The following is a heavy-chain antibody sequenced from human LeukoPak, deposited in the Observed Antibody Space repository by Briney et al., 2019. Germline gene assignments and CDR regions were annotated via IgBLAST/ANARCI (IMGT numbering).Heavy chain of an antibody. D-gene: IGHD1-1*01. CDR2: IYHSGST. Sequence: SETLSLTCTVSGGSISSYYWGWIRQPPGKGLEWIGNIYHSGSTYYNPSLKSRVTVSVDTSKNQFSLKLNSVTAADTAVYYCARVSWFPGTSYYYMDVWGKGTTVTVSS. V-gene: IGHV4-59*04. CDR3: ARVSWFPGTSYYYMDV. CDR1: GGSISSYY. J-gene: IGHJ6*03.